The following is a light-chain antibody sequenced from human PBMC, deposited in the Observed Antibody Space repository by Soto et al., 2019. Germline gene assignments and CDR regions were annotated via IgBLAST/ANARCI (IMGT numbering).Light chain of an antibody. CDR3: QQRSIWPIT. CDR1: RRVGSK. V-gene: IGKV3-11*01. Sequence: IVLIKSKETLSLSPGEGATLSCRASRRVGSKLAWFQQKPGQAPRLLIYDASNRATGIPARFSGSGSGTDFTVTISSLEPEDFAVYYCQQRSIWPITFC. J-gene: IGKJ5*01. CDR2: DAS.